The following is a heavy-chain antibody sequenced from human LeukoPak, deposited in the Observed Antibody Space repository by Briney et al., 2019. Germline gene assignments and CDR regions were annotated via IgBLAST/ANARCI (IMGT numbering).Heavy chain of an antibody. CDR2: INPNNGGT. V-gene: IGHV1-2*02. J-gene: IGHJ5*02. CDR3: ARGTGSSWFDP. D-gene: IGHD1-7*01. Sequence: VASVKVSCKASGYSFTGYYLHWVRQAPGQGLEWMGWINPNNGGTNYARKLQGRVTMTRDTSISIVYMELGRLSYDDTAMYYCARGTGSSWFDPWGQGTLVTVPS. CDR1: GYSFTGYY.